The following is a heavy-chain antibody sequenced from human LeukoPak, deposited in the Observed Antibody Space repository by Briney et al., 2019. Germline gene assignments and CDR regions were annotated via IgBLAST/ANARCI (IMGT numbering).Heavy chain of an antibody. J-gene: IGHJ6*03. V-gene: IGHV3-30*04. CDR3: ARASNKWEQFYFYYMDV. D-gene: IGHD1-26*01. CDR1: GFTFSSYA. CDR2: ISYDGSNK. Sequence: GGSLRLSCAAAGFTFSSYAMYWVRQAPGKGLEWVALISYDGSNKDYADSVKGRFTISRDNSKNTLYLQVNSLRAEDTAGYYCARASNKWEQFYFYYMDVWGKGTTVTVSS.